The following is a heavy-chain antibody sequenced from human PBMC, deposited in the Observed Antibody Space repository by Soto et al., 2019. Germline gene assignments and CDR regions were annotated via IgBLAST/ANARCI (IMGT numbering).Heavy chain of an antibody. CDR2: IYRSAVT. CDR3: GGMPCTSGLRCDP. J-gene: IGHJ5*02. V-gene: IGHV4-39*07. CDR1: GNSYSNSTYS. D-gene: IGHD2-2*01. Sequence: PSETLSLTCSFSGNSYSNSTYSWGWIRQPPGKALEWVGFIYRSAVTSYNPPLKSRVSISLDTSNNRCSLKVGSVTAADTAVYYCGGMPCTSGLRCDPCRPGTLVTVCS.